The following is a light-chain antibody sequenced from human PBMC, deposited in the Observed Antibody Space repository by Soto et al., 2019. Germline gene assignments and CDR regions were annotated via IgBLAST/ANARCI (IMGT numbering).Light chain of an antibody. V-gene: IGKV2-30*01. CDR2: KVT. Sequence: DVVMTQSPNSLPVLLGQPASISCRSSQSVVYSDGNTYLTWFQQRPVQSPRRLIYKVTNRDSGVPDRFSGSAAGPDFTLHISRVESEDVGIYYCMQATHWPRTFRQGTKVQ. J-gene: IGKJ1*01. CDR1: QSVVYSDGNTY. CDR3: MQATHWPRT.